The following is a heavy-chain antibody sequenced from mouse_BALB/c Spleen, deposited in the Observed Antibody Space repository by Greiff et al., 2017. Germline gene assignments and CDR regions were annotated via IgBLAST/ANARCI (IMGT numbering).Heavy chain of an antibody. J-gene: IGHJ1*01. V-gene: IGHV1S56*01. CDR2: IYPGDGST. CDR3: ARRGRYDDFDV. Sequence: VQLQESGPGLVKPGALVKISCKASGYTFTSYDINWVKQRPGQGLEWIGWIYPGDGSTKYNEKFKGKATLTADKSSSTAYMQLSSLTSENSAVYFCARRGRYDDFDVWGAGTTVTVSS. CDR1: GYTFTSYD. D-gene: IGHD2-14*01.